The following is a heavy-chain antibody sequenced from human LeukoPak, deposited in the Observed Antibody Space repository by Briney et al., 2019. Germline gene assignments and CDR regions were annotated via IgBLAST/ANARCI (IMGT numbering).Heavy chain of an antibody. Sequence: GGTLRLSCAASGFTFSSYSMNWVRQAPGKGLEWVSSISTSSSYIYYADSVKGRFTISRDNARNSLYLQMNTLRAEDTAVYSCARGADGVSSNSRGWFDPWGQGTLVTVSS. J-gene: IGHJ5*02. CDR3: ARGADGVSSNSRGWFDP. D-gene: IGHD2-15*01. CDR1: GFTFSSYS. V-gene: IGHV3-21*01. CDR2: ISTSSSYI.